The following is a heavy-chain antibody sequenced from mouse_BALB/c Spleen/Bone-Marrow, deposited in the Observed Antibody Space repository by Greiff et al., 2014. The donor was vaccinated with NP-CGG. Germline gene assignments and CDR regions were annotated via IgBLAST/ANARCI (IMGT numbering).Heavy chain of an antibody. CDR3: AREKDWAFDY. CDR1: SYTFTSYW. V-gene: IGHV1-55*01. D-gene: IGHD4-1*01. Sequence: QVQLKQSGAELVKPGASVKMSCKASSYTFTSYWMHWVKQRPGKGLEWIGDIYPGSDSTNYNEKFKSKATLTVDTSSSTAYMQLNSLTSKDSAVYYCAREKDWAFDYWGQGTTLTVSS. CDR2: IYPGSDST. J-gene: IGHJ2*01.